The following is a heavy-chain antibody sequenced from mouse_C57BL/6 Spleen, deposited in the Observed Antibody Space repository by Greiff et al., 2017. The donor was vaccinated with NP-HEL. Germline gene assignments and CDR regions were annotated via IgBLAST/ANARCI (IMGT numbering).Heavy chain of an antibody. CDR3: ARNGAGTRAMDY. V-gene: IGHV1-82*01. D-gene: IGHD4-1*01. CDR2: IYPGDGDT. J-gene: IGHJ4*01. Sequence: QVQLQQSGPELVKPGASVKISCKASGYAFSSSWMNWVKQRPGKGLEWIGRIYPGDGDTNYNGKFKGKATLTADKSSSTAYMQLSSLTSEDSAVYFCARNGAGTRAMDYWGQGTSVTVSS. CDR1: GYAFSSSW.